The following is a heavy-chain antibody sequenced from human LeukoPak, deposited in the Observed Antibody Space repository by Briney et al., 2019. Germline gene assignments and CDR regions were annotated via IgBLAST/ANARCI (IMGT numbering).Heavy chain of an antibody. J-gene: IGHJ4*02. V-gene: IGHV4-34*01. CDR2: INHSGST. CDR3: ARENMDHFDY. D-gene: IGHD2/OR15-2a*01. Sequence: PSETLSLTCAVYGGSFSGYYWSWIRQPPGKGLEWIGEINHSGSTNYNPSLKSRVTISVDTSKNQFSLKLSSVTAADTAVYYCARENMDHFDYWGQGTLVTVSS. CDR1: GGSFSGYY.